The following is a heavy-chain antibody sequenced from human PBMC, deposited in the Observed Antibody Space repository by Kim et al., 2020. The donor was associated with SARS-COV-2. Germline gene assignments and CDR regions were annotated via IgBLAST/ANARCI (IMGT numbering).Heavy chain of an antibody. J-gene: IGHJ4*02. CDR1: GGPISSGDYY. CDR2: TYYSGSP. V-gene: IGHV4-31*03. Sequence: SETLSPTCTVSGGPISSGDYYWNWIRQRPGKGLEWIGYTYYSGSPYSNPSLKSRVTILVDTSKNQFSLRLSSVTAADTAVYYCASVNTLTGYYNFDYWGQGAVVTVSS. D-gene: IGHD3-9*01. CDR3: ASVNTLTGYYNFDY.